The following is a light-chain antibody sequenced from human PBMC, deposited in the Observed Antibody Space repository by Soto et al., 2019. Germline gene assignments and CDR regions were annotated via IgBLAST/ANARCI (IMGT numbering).Light chain of an antibody. Sequence: EIVLTQSPATLSLSPGERATLSCRASQSVSSFLAWYQQKPGQAPRLLIDDASKRATGIPPRFSGSGSGTDFTLSITSLEPEDFAVYYCQQRSNWLFTFGPGTKVDLK. CDR3: QQRSNWLFT. CDR2: DAS. CDR1: QSVSSF. J-gene: IGKJ3*01. V-gene: IGKV3-11*01.